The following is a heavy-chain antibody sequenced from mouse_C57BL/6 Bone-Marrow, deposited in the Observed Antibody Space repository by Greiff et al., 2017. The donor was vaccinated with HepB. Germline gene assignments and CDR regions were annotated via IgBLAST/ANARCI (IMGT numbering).Heavy chain of an antibody. V-gene: IGHV3-6*01. D-gene: IGHD1-1*01. CDR2: ISYDGSN. CDR3: ARGDGTYAMDY. Sequence: ESGPGLVKPSQSLSLTCSVTGYSITSGYYWNWIRQFPGNKLEWMGYISYDGSNNYNPSLKNRISITRDTSKNQFFLKLNSVTTEDTATYYCARGDGTYAMDYWGQGTSVTVSS. J-gene: IGHJ4*01. CDR1: GYSITSGYY.